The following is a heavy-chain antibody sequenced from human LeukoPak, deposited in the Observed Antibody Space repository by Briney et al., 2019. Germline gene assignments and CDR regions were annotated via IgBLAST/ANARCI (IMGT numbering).Heavy chain of an antibody. V-gene: IGHV3-30*02. J-gene: IGHJ4*02. D-gene: IGHD6-6*01. CDR1: GFTFSTFG. CDR2: IRYDGSNK. CDR3: VRDDNLGARRRGVL. Sequence: GGSLRLSCAASGFAASGFTFSTFGMHWVRQAPGKGLEWVAFIRYDGSNKYYADSVKGRFTISRDDSKSTLYLQMNSLRDEDTAVYYCVRDDNLGARRRGVLWGQGTLVTVSS.